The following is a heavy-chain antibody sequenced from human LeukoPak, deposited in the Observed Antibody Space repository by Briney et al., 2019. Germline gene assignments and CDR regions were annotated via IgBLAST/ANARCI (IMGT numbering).Heavy chain of an antibody. CDR2: IRSSSSII. CDR1: GFTFSSYS. D-gene: IGHD3-9*01. V-gene: IGHV3-48*04. CDR3: ARDQDILTGYYSTPFDY. Sequence: GGSLRLSCAASGFTFSSYSMNWDRQAPGKGLEWVSYIRSSSSIIYYADSVKGRFTISRDNAKNSLYLQMNSLRAEDTAVYYCARDQDILTGYYSTPFDYWGQGTLVTVSS. J-gene: IGHJ4*02.